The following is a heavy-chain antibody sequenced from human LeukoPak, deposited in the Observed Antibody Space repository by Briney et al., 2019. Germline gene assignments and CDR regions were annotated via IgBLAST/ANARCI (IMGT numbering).Heavy chain of an antibody. CDR1: GGSISSGNYY. Sequence: SETLSLTCTVSGGSISSGNYYWSWIRQPPGKGLEWIGYISYSGSTYYNPSLKSRVTISVDTSKNQFSLKLRSVTAADTAVYYCARHAIFGVALPWFDPWGQGTLVTVSS. CDR2: ISYSGST. CDR3: ARHAIFGVALPWFDP. D-gene: IGHD3-3*01. J-gene: IGHJ5*02. V-gene: IGHV4-30-4*08.